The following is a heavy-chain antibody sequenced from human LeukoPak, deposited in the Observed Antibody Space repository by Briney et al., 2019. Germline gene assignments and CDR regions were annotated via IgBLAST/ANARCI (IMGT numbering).Heavy chain of an antibody. CDR1: GYTFTSYD. D-gene: IGHD3-16*01. CDR3: ARVGYYGMDV. J-gene: IGHJ6*02. V-gene: IGHV1-8*01. CDR2: MSPNSGST. Sequence: ASVRVSCKASGYTFTSYDVNWVRQAPGQGVEWMGWMSPNSGSTGYAQKFHVRVTMTRSASISPAYMELSSLRSEDAAVYYCARVGYYGMDVWGQGTTVTVSS.